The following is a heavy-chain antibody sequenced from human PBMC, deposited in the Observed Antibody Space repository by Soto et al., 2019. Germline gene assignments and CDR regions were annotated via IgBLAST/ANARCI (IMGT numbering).Heavy chain of an antibody. V-gene: IGHV4-38-2*01. Sequence: QVQLQESGPGLVKASETLSLTCAVSGYSISSGYYWGWLRQPPGKGLEWIGSIYHGGSTYYNPSLNSRVTLSIDMTNIPVSLILNSGTAADTAVYDCARLGPWVTYYYDSSPYSLENWFDPWGQGTLVTVSS. CDR2: IYHGGST. D-gene: IGHD3-22*01. J-gene: IGHJ5*02. CDR1: GYSISSGYY. CDR3: ARLGPWVTYYYDSSPYSLENWFDP.